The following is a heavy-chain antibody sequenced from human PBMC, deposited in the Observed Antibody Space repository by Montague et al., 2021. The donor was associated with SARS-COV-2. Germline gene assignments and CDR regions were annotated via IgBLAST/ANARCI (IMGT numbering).Heavy chain of an antibody. D-gene: IGHD6-13*01. CDR1: GPAVPTIIG. J-gene: IGHJ4*02. V-gene: IGHV4-4*02. CDR3: ASHPVFQQLYS. CDR2: VHHTGIT. Sequence: SETLSLTCAVPGPAVPTIIGRTQVRTPPSTRLRRLAAVHHTGITNFNPSLRGRVSISLDTSKNQFSLTLNSVTAADTAIYYCASHPVFQQLYSWGQGTLVSVSS.